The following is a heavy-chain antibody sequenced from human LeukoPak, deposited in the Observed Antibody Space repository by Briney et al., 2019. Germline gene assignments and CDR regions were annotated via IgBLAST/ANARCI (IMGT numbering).Heavy chain of an antibody. CDR3: ATRAYYSVSGSYRWFDS. CDR1: GYSFTSYW. V-gene: IGHV5-51*01. Sequence: GESLKISCEGSGYSFTSYWIGWVRQMPGKGREWMGMIYPDDSGTRYSPSFQGQVIISVDKSITTANPQWSSLKASDTAMYYCATRAYYSVSGSYRWFDSWGQGTLVTVSS. J-gene: IGHJ5*01. D-gene: IGHD3-10*01. CDR2: IYPDDSGT.